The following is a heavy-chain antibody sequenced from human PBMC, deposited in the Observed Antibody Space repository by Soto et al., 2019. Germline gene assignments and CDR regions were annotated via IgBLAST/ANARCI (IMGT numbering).Heavy chain of an antibody. J-gene: IGHJ5*02. V-gene: IGHV3-74*01. Sequence: PVGSLRLSCAASGFTFSRHWMHWVRQAPGKGPVWVSRIKGDGTSTDYADSVKGRFTIARDNAKNTLYLQMNSLTAEDTAVYYCAREVIAVVGAIRCFDPCGQRTLVTVSS. CDR3: AREVIAVVGAIRCFDP. CDR1: GFTFSRHW. D-gene: IGHD6-19*01. CDR2: IKGDGTST.